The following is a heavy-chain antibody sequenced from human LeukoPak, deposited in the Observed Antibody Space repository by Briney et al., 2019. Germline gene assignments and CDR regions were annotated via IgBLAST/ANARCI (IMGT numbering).Heavy chain of an antibody. CDR2: IYHGGYT. Sequence: SETLSLTCGVSGGSISSSNWWSWVRQPPGKGLEWIGEIYHGGYTNYNPSLKSRVTMSVDKSKNQFSLKLASVTAADTAVYYCARVTTIAAAANSFDYWGQGALVTVSS. CDR3: ARVTTIAAAANSFDY. D-gene: IGHD6-13*01. J-gene: IGHJ4*02. CDR1: GGSISSSNW. V-gene: IGHV4-4*02.